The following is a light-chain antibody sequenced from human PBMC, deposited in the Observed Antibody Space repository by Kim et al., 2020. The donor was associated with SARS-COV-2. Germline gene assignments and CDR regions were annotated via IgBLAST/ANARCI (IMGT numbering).Light chain of an antibody. V-gene: IGKV3-15*01. J-gene: IGKJ1*01. Sequence: SPGERATLSCWASQSVSSNLAWYQHKPGQPPRVLIYGASSRATGIPARFSGSGSGTEFTLTISSLQSEDFAVYYCQQYNNWPRGPFGQGTKVDIK. CDR1: QSVSSN. CDR2: GAS. CDR3: QQYNNWPRGP.